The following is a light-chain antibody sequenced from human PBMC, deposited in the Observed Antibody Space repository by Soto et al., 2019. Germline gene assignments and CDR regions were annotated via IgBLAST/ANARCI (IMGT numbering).Light chain of an antibody. V-gene: IGLV2-14*01. CDR1: SSDIGGYNY. J-gene: IGLJ1*01. CDR3: SSYTTSSTLV. Sequence: QSALTQPASVSGSPGQSITVSCTGTSSDIGGYNYVSWYQQHPGRAPKLMIYEVSNRPSGVSLRFSGSKSGNTASLTISGLQAEDEADYYCSSYTTSSTLVFGTGTQLTVL. CDR2: EVS.